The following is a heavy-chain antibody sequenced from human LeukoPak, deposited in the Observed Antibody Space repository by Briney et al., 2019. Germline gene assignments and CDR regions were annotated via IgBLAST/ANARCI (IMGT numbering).Heavy chain of an antibody. V-gene: IGHV4-38-2*02. D-gene: IGHD1-14*01. J-gene: IGHJ4*02. CDR2: IYHSGST. CDR1: GYSISSGYY. Sequence: SETLSLTCTVSGYSISSGYYWGWIRQPPGKGLEWIGSIYHSGSTYYNPSLKSRVTISVDTSKNQFSLKLSSVTAADAAVYYCARDHRLRSPWYYFDYWGQGTLVTVSS. CDR3: ARDHRLRSPWYYFDY.